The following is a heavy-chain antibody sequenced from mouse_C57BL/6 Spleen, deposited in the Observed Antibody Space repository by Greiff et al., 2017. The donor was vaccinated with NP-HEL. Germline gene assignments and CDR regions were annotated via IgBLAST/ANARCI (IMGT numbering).Heavy chain of an antibody. CDR2: ISYDGSN. J-gene: IGHJ1*03. CDR3: ARSYDYDWYFDV. D-gene: IGHD2-4*01. Sequence: EVHLVESGPGLVKPSQSLSLTCSVTGYSITSGYYWNWIRQFPGNKLEWMGYISYDGSNNYNPSLKNRISITRDTSKNQFFLKLNSVTTEDTATYYCARSYDYDWYFDVWGTGTTVTVSS. V-gene: IGHV3-6*01. CDR1: GYSITSGYY.